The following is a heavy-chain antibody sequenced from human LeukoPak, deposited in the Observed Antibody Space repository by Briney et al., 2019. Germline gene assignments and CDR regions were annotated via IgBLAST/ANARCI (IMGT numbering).Heavy chain of an antibody. J-gene: IGHJ4*02. V-gene: IGHV3-21*01. D-gene: IGHD3-3*01. CDR3: ARSYDFWSGYYPVDY. Sequence: PGGSLRLSCAASGFTFSSYSMNWVRQAPGKGLEWVSSISSSSSYIYYADSVKGRFTISRDNAKNSLYLQMNSLRAEDTAVYYCARSYDFWSGYYPVDYWGQGTLVTVSS. CDR1: GFTFSSYS. CDR2: ISSSSSYI.